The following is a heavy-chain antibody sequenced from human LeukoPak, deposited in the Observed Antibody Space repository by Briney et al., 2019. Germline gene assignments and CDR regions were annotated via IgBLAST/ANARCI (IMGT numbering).Heavy chain of an antibody. D-gene: IGHD3-3*01. CDR1: GFTFNIFG. V-gene: IGHV3-21*04. J-gene: IGHJ5*02. CDR3: ARDQDDFWSGYQRGWFDP. Sequence: GGSLRLSCAASGFTFNIFGMNWVRQAPGKGLEWVSSISSDATNIYYADSVKGRFTISRDNAKNSLFLEMNSLRAEDTAVYYCARDQDDFWSGYQRGWFDPWGQGTLVTVSS. CDR2: ISSDATNI.